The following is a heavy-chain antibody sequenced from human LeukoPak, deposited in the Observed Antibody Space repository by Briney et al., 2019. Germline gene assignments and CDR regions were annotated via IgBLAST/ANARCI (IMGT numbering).Heavy chain of an antibody. Sequence: PSETLSLTCTVSGGSTSSNYYWGWIRQPPGKDLEWIGSIYYSGSTYYNPSLKSRVTISVDTSKNQFSLKLSSVIAADTAVYYCARVNWPPPYYFDYWGRGTLVTVSS. CDR3: ARVNWPPPYYFDY. J-gene: IGHJ4*02. D-gene: IGHD1-1*01. CDR2: IYYSGST. CDR1: GGSTSSNYY. V-gene: IGHV4-39*01.